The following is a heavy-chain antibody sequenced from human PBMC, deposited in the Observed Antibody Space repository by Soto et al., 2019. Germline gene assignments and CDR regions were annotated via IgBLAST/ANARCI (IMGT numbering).Heavy chain of an antibody. J-gene: IGHJ6*02. D-gene: IGHD2-15*01. CDR2: IYPGDSDT. V-gene: IGHV5-51*01. Sequence: PGESLKLSCKGSGYRFTRYWIGGVRQLPGNGLEWMGIIYPGDSDTRSSPSFQGQVTISADKSISTAYLQWSSLKASDTAMYYCARHPQYGSGGSCYPVGDVWGQGTTVTVSS. CDR3: ARHPQYGSGGSCYPVGDV. CDR1: GYRFTRYW.